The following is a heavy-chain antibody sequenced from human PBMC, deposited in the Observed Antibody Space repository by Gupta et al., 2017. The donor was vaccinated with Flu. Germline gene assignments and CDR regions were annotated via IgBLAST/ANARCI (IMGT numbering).Heavy chain of an antibody. CDR1: GFTFSSYW. CDR2: IKQDGSEK. V-gene: IGHV3-7*01. D-gene: IGHD1-1*01. CDR3: ARDGTRLWGDDAFDI. Sequence: EVQLVESGGGLVQPGGSLRLSCAASGFTFSSYWMSWVRQAPGKGLEWVANIKQDGSEKYYVDSVKGRFTISRDNAKNSLYLQMNSLRAEDTAVYYCARDGTRLWGDDAFDIWGQGTMVTVSS. J-gene: IGHJ3*02.